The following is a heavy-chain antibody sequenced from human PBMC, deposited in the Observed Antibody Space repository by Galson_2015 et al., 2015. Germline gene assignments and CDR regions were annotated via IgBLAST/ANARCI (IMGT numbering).Heavy chain of an antibody. D-gene: IGHD1-7*01. V-gene: IGHV3-66*02. CDR3: AGLITGTTWRFDP. CDR2: IYSGGDI. Sequence: SLRLSCAVSEFTVSKKDMSWVRQAPGKGLEWVSIIYSGGDIFYADSMRGRFTISRDNYNTLYLQMNNLRIEDTAFYFCAGLITGTTWRFDPWGQGTLVTVSS. J-gene: IGHJ5*02. CDR1: EFTVSKKD.